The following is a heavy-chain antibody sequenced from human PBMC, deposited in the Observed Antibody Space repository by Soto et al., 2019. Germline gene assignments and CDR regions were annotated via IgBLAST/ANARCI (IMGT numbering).Heavy chain of an antibody. CDR3: ARDRDRAVAGTVPTW. Sequence: GGSLRLSCAASGFTFSSYWMSWVRQAPGKGLEWVANIKQDGSEKYYVDSVKGRFTISRDNAKNSLYLQMNSLRAEDTAVYYCARDRDRAVAGTVPTWWGQGTLVTVSS. CDR2: IKQDGSEK. CDR1: GFTFSSYW. D-gene: IGHD6-19*01. V-gene: IGHV3-7*05. J-gene: IGHJ4*02.